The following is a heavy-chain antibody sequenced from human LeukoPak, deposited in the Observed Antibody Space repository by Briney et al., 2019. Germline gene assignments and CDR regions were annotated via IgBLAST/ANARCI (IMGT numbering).Heavy chain of an antibody. CDR2: IYSGGST. Sequence: PGGSLRLSCAASGFTVSSNYMSWIRQAREKGLEWDSSIYSGGSTYYTDSVKGRFTISRDNSKNTLYLQMNSLRAEDTAVYYCARDLAGYNSFDYWGQGTLVTVSS. J-gene: IGHJ4*02. D-gene: IGHD5-24*01. CDR1: GFTVSSNY. CDR3: ARDLAGYNSFDY. V-gene: IGHV3-66*01.